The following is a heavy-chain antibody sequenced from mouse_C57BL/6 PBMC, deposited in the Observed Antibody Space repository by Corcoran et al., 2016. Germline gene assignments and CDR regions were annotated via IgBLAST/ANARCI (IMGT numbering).Heavy chain of an antibody. CDR1: GYTFTDYY. CDR2: IYPGSGNT. V-gene: IGHV1-76*01. J-gene: IGHJ2*01. Sequence: QVQLKQSGAELVRPGASVKLSCKASGYTFTDYYINWVKQRPGQGLEWIARIYPGSGNTYYNEKFKGKATLTAEKSSSTAYMQLSSLTSEDSAVYFCARGNYGSLYYFDYWGQGTTLTVSS. D-gene: IGHD1-1*01. CDR3: ARGNYGSLYYFDY.